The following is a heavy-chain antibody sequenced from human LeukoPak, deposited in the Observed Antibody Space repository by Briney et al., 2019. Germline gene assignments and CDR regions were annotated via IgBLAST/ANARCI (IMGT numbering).Heavy chain of an antibody. D-gene: IGHD3-10*01. CDR2: ISHTFDI. Sequence: GGSLRLSCVASGFTFSSFEMNWVRQAPGKGLEWISHISHTFDIKYADSVKGRFTISRDNAKNSQYLQMTSLRAEDTAVYYCARVIRGFGALDYWGQGTLVTVSS. V-gene: IGHV3-48*03. J-gene: IGHJ4*02. CDR1: GFTFSSFE. CDR3: ARVIRGFGALDY.